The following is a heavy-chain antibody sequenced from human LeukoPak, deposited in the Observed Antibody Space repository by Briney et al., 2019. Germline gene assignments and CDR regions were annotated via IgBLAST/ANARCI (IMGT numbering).Heavy chain of an antibody. D-gene: IGHD1-14*01. CDR2: IYYTGST. Sequence: PSETLSLTCTVSGVSISSNYWSWVRQPPGKGLEWVGYIYYTGSTKYNPSLKSRVTISVDTSRSQFSLKLSSVTAADTAVYYCARGTYNTSPPDLWGQGTMVTVSS. CDR1: GVSISSNY. J-gene: IGHJ3*01. CDR3: ARGTYNTSPPDL. V-gene: IGHV4-59*01.